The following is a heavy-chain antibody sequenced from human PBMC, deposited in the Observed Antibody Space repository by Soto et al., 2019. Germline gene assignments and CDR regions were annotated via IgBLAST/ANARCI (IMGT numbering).Heavy chain of an antibody. CDR3: AREGSPTSYCSSTSCYGMDV. CDR1: GFTFSSYS. CDR2: ISSSSSTI. Sequence: GGSLRLSCAASGFTFSSYSMNWVRQAPGKGLEWVSYISSSSSTIYYADSVKGRFTISRDNAKNSLYLQMNSLRDEDTAVYYCAREGSPTSYCSSTSCYGMDVWGPGTTVTVSS. D-gene: IGHD2-2*01. J-gene: IGHJ6*02. V-gene: IGHV3-48*02.